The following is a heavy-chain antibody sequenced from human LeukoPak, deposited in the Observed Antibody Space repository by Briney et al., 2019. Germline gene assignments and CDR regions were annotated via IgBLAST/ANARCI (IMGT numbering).Heavy chain of an antibody. CDR3: ARTRGTEYYYDSSGYYFDY. V-gene: IGHV4-38-2*01. J-gene: IGHJ4*02. CDR2: IYHSGST. D-gene: IGHD3-22*01. Sequence: PSETLSLTCGVSGYSISSGYYWGWIRQPPGKGLEWIGSIYHSGSTYYNPSLKSRVTISVDTSKNQFSLKLSSVTAADTAVYYCARTRGTEYYYDSSGYYFDYWGQGTLVTVSS. CDR1: GYSISSGYY.